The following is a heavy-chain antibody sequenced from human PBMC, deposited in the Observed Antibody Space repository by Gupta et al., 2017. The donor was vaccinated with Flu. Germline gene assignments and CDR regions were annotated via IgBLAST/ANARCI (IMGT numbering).Heavy chain of an antibody. J-gene: IGHJ5*02. CDR1: A. D-gene: IGHD3-22*01. V-gene: IGHV1-69*01. CDR3: ASFYSSGYSRYNNWFDP. CDR2: IIPIYGTA. Sequence: AISWVRQAPGQGLEWMGGIIPIYGTANYAQKFQGRVTITADESTSTAYMELSSLRSEDTAVYYCASFYSSGYSRYNNWFDPWGQGTLVTVSS.